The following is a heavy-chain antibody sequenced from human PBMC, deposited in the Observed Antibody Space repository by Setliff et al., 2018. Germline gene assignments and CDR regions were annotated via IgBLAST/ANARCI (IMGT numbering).Heavy chain of an antibody. Sequence: GGSLRLSCEASGFTLSSYTMTWVRQAPGEGLEWVSGISARTGLTYYADSVKGRFTMSRNISKNTVYLHMTSLRAEDTAMYYCAKRGDTRTFDYWGQGKLVTVSS. CDR3: AKRGDTRTFDY. V-gene: IGHV3-23*01. CDR1: GFTLSSYT. CDR2: ISARTGLT. J-gene: IGHJ4*02. D-gene: IGHD5-18*01.